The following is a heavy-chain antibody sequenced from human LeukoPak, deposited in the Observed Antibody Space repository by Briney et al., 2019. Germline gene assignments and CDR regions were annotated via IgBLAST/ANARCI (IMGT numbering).Heavy chain of an antibody. J-gene: IGHJ4*02. CDR1: GGSISSYY. Sequence: PSETLSLTCTVSGGSISSYYRSWIRQPPGKGLEWIGYIFYSGGTNYNPSLKSRVTISIDTSKNQFSLNLSSVTAADTAVYYCARHVTDSSVYHYFDYWGQGTLVTVSS. CDR2: IFYSGGT. V-gene: IGHV4-59*01. D-gene: IGHD3-22*01. CDR3: ARHVTDSSVYHYFDY.